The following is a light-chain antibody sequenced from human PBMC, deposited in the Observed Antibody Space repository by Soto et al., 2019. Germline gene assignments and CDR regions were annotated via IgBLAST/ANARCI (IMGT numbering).Light chain of an antibody. CDR1: QSISTN. Sequence: EMVMTQSPATLSVSPGXRATLSCRASQSISTNLARYQQKPGQAPRLLMYGASTRATGIPARFSGSGSGTEFALTISSLQSEDFAVYFCQQYNNWPRTFGQGTKVDIK. CDR3: QQYNNWPRT. V-gene: IGKV3-15*01. J-gene: IGKJ1*01. CDR2: GAS.